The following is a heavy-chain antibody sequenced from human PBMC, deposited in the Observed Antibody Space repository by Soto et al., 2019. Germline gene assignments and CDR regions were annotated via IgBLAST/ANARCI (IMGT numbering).Heavy chain of an antibody. D-gene: IGHD1-26*01. CDR3: AKGEHLWETFDH. V-gene: IGHV3-23*01. CDR1: GFAFSTYA. J-gene: IGHJ4*02. Sequence: PGGSLRLSCAASGFAFSTYAMTWVRQAPGKGLEWVSVISGSGGSSYYADSVKGRFTISRDNSKNTLFLQMNRLRADDTAVYYCAKGEHLWETFDHWGQGTQVTVSS. CDR2: ISGSGGSS.